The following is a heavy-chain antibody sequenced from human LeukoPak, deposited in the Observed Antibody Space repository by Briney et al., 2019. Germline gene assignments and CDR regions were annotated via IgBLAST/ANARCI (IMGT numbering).Heavy chain of an antibody. D-gene: IGHD5-12*01. CDR2: IKQDGSEK. Sequence: PGGSLRLSCAASGFTFSTYWMSWVRQAPGKGVEWVANIKQDGSEKNYVDSVKGRFTISRDNAKNSLYLQMNSLRAEDTAVYYCARDSRAVVATINWGQGTLVTVSS. J-gene: IGHJ4*02. V-gene: IGHV3-7*01. CDR1: GFTFSTYW. CDR3: ARDSRAVVATIN.